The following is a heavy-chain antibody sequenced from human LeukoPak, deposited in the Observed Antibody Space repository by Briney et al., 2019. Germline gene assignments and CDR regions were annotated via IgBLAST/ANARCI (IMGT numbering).Heavy chain of an antibody. J-gene: IGHJ6*03. V-gene: IGHV4-59*01. D-gene: IGHD3-3*01. CDR3: ARDTSYYDFWRGAGYYYMDV. Sequence: PSETLSLTCTVSGGSISSNCWSWIRQPPGKGLEWIGYIYYSGSTNYNPSLKSRVTISVDTSKNQFSLKLSSVTAADTAVYYCARDTSYYDFWRGAGYYYMDVWGKGTTVTVSS. CDR2: IYYSGST. CDR1: GGSISSNC.